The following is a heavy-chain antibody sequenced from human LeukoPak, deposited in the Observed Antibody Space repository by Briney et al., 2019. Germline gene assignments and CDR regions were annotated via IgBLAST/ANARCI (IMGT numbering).Heavy chain of an antibody. CDR3: AIGGDYGPFDY. Sequence: PSETLSLTCTVSGGSISSYYWSWIRQPPGEGLEWIGYIYYSGSTNYNPSLKSRVTISVDTSKNQFSLKLSSVTAADTAVYYCAIGGDYGPFDYWGQGTLVTVSS. CDR2: IYYSGST. J-gene: IGHJ4*02. CDR1: GGSISSYY. V-gene: IGHV4-59*01. D-gene: IGHD4-17*01.